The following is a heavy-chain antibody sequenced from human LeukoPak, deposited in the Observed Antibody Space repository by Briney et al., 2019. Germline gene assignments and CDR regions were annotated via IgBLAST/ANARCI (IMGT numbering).Heavy chain of an antibody. CDR2: INPSGGST. CDR1: GYTXTSYY. CDR3: ARDLRGGSGSPTMYWYFDL. J-gene: IGHJ2*01. D-gene: IGHD3-10*01. Sequence: GASVKVSCKASGYTXTSYYMHWVRQAPGQGLEWMGIINPSGGSTSYAQKFQGRVTMTRDTSTSTVYMELSSLRSEDTAVYYCARDLRGGSGSPTMYWYFDLWGRGTLVTVSS. V-gene: IGHV1-46*01.